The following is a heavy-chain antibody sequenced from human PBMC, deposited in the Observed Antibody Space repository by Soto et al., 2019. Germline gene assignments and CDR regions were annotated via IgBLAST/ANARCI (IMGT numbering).Heavy chain of an antibody. J-gene: IGHJ4*02. CDR1: GYTFTGYS. Sequence: QVRLVQSGAEVKQPGASVTVSCQASGYTFTGYSMHWVRQAPGPGLEWMGWINPNSGGTNYAQQFQGWVTMTRDTSISTVYMELSRLRSDDTGVYYCARVFRGSGSYDYFDYWGQGTLVTVSS. CDR2: INPNSGGT. V-gene: IGHV1-2*04. D-gene: IGHD3-10*01. CDR3: ARVFRGSGSYDYFDY.